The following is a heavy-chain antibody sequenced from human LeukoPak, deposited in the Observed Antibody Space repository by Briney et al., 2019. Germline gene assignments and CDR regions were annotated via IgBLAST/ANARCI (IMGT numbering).Heavy chain of an antibody. CDR2: ISAYNGNT. J-gene: IGHJ1*01. D-gene: IGHD6-13*01. CDR3: AREFLNLGIAAAGTRYFQH. Sequence: ASVNVSCKASGYTFTSYGISWVRQAPGQGLERMGWISAYNGNTNYAQKLQGRVTMTTDTSTSTAYMELRSLRSDDTAVYYCAREFLNLGIAAAGTRYFQHWGQGTLVTVSS. V-gene: IGHV1-18*01. CDR1: GYTFTSYG.